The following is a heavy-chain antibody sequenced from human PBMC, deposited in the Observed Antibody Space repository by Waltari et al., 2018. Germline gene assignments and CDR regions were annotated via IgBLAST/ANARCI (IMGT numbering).Heavy chain of an antibody. CDR2: IYTRGST. V-gene: IGHV4-61*02. CDR3: ARDPPAAGTRIAPKSYGSY. Sequence: QVQLQESGPGLVKPSQTLSLTCTVSAGSISSGRYYWRWIRQPAGKGLEWIGYIYTRGSTNYNHSLKSRVTISVDTSKNQFSLKLSSVTAADTAVYYCARDPPAAGTRIAPKSYGSYWGQGTLVTVSS. CDR1: AGSISSGRYY. D-gene: IGHD6-13*01. J-gene: IGHJ4*02.